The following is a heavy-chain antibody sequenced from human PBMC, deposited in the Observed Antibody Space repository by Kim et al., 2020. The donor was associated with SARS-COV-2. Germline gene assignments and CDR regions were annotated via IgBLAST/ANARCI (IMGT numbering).Heavy chain of an antibody. CDR1: GFTFSSYA. V-gene: IGHV3-23*01. CDR3: AKEAVDTAMALADYYYYGMDV. D-gene: IGHD5-18*01. Sequence: GGSLRLSCAASGFTFSSYAMSWVRQAPGKGLEWVSAISGSGGSTYYADSVKGRFTISRDNSKNTLYLQMNSLRAEDTAVYYCAKEAVDTAMALADYYYYGMDVWGQGTTVTVSS. CDR2: ISGSGGST. J-gene: IGHJ6*02.